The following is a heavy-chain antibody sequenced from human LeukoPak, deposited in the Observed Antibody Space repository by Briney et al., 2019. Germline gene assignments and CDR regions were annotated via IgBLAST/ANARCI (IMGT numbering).Heavy chain of an antibody. Sequence: GASVKVSCKASGYTFTSYGISWVRQAPGQGLEWMGWINTNNGNTNYAQKFQGRVTMTIDTSTSTAYMELRSLGSDDTAVYYCARKGCFDNCYLFDYWGQGTLVTVSS. D-gene: IGHD1-20*01. CDR3: ARKGCFDNCYLFDY. V-gene: IGHV1-18*01. J-gene: IGHJ4*02. CDR2: INTNNGNT. CDR1: GYTFTSYG.